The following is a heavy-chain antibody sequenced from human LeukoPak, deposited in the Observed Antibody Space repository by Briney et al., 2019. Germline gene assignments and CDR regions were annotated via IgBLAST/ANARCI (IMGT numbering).Heavy chain of an antibody. CDR1: GFTFSSYW. J-gene: IGHJ4*02. D-gene: IGHD3-9*01. CDR3: ARETNWFPLRLDY. CDR2: IKQDGSEK. V-gene: IGHV3-7*01. Sequence: GGSLRLSCAASGFTFSSYWMSWVRQAPGKGLEWVANIKQDGSEKYYVDSVKGRFTISRDNAKNSLYLQMDSLRAEDTAVYYCARETNWFPLRLDYWGQGTLVTVSS.